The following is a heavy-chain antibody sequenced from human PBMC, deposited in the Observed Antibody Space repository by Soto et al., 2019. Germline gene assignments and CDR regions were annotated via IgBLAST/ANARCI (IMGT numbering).Heavy chain of an antibody. V-gene: IGHV1-69*06. CDR3: ARAVYYDFRYYYYYYGMDV. D-gene: IGHD3-3*01. CDR1: GGTFSSYA. Sequence: SVKVSCKASGGTFSSYAISWVRQAPGQGLEWMGGIIPIFGTANYAQKFQGRVTITADKSTSTAYMELSSLRSEDTAVYYCARAVYYDFRYYYYYYGMDVWGQGTTVTVSS. J-gene: IGHJ6*02. CDR2: IIPIFGTA.